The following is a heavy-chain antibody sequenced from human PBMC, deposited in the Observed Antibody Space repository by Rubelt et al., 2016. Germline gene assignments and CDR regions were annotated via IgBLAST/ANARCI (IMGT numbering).Heavy chain of an antibody. CDR1: GCSFTSYW. D-gene: IGHD1-26*01. Sequence: EVQLVQSGAEVKKPGESLKLSCKGSGCSFTSYWIGWVRQMPGKGLEWVGIIYPGDSDTRYSPPCPGHVSNSANKSISTAYLQWSSLKASDTAMYYCARHGQVQSGDAFDIWGQGTMVTVSS. CDR2: IYPGDSDT. V-gene: IGHV5-51*01. J-gene: IGHJ3*02. CDR3: ARHGQVQSGDAFDI.